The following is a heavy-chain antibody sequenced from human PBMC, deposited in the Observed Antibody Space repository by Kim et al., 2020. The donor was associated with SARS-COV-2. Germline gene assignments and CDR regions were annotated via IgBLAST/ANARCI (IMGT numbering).Heavy chain of an antibody. CDR3: AAGSGWFGENYFDY. D-gene: IGHD3-10*01. V-gene: IGHV4-39*07. Sequence: NPSLKSRVTISVDTSKNQFSRKLSSVTAADTAVYYCAAGSGWFGENYFDYWGQGTLVTVSS. J-gene: IGHJ4*02.